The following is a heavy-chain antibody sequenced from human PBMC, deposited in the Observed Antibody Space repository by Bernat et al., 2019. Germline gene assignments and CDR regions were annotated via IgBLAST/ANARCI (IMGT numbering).Heavy chain of an antibody. V-gene: IGHV3-7*03. Sequence: EVQLVESGGGLVQPGGSLRFSCAASGFTFSSYWMSWVRQAPGKGLEWVANIKQDGSEKYYVDSVKGRFTISRDNAKNSLYLQMNSLRAEDTAVYYCARAKKDIVLVVYAMNYFDYWGQGTLVTVSS. CDR2: IKQDGSEK. J-gene: IGHJ4*02. CDR3: ARAKKDIVLVVYAMNYFDY. D-gene: IGHD2-8*02. CDR1: GFTFSSYW.